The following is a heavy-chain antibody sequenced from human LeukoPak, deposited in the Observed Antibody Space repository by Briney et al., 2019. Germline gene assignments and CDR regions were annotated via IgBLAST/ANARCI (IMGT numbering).Heavy chain of an antibody. CDR3: VKDDRYCSGGSCYSSGDYGMDV. J-gene: IGHJ6*02. CDR1: GFTFSSYA. V-gene: IGHV3-64D*09. Sequence: GGSLRLSCSASGFTFSSYAMHWVRQAPGKGLEYVSAISSNGGSTYYADSVKGRFTISRDNSKNTLYLQMSSLRAEDTAVCYCVKDDRYCSGGSCYSSGDYGMDVWGQGTTVTVSS. CDR2: ISSNGGST. D-gene: IGHD2-15*01.